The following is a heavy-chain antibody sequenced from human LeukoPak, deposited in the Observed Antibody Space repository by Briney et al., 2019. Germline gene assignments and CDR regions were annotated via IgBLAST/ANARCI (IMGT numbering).Heavy chain of an antibody. CDR3: ARGSGSPPIRRGY. V-gene: IGHV1-2*02. J-gene: IGHJ4*02. CDR2: IDPNSGGT. D-gene: IGHD3-10*01. Sequence: GASVKVSCKASGYTFTGYYMHWVRQAPGQGLEWMGWIDPNSGGTNYAQKFQGRVTMTRDTSISTAYMELSRLRSDDTAVYYCARGSGSPPIRRGYWGQGTLVTVSS. CDR1: GYTFTGYY.